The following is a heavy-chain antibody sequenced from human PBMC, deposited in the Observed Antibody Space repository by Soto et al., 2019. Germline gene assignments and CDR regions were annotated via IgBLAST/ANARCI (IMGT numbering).Heavy chain of an antibody. J-gene: IGHJ4*02. CDR3: ARGYSSSWAYYFDY. CDR2: IIPIFGTA. V-gene: IGHV1-69*12. Sequence: QVQLVQSGAEVKKPGSSVKVSCKASGGTFSSYAISWVRQAPGQGLEWMGGIIPIFGTANCAQKFQGRVTITADESTRTAYMELSILRSEDTAVYYCARGYSSSWAYYFDYWGQGTLVTVSS. CDR1: GGTFSSYA. D-gene: IGHD6-13*01.